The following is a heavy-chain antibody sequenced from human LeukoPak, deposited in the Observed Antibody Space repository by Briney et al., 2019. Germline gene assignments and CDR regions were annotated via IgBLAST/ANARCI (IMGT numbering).Heavy chain of an antibody. V-gene: IGHV3-7*01. Sequence: PGESLRLSCTASGFTFSSYWMNWVRQAPGKGLEWVANIKQDGSEKYYVDSVKGRFTISRDNSKNTLYLQMNSLRAEDTAVYYCAREGYCSGGSCYSYRALDCWGQGTLVTVSS. D-gene: IGHD2-15*01. CDR1: GFTFSSYW. J-gene: IGHJ4*02. CDR3: AREGYCSGGSCYSYRALDC. CDR2: IKQDGSEK.